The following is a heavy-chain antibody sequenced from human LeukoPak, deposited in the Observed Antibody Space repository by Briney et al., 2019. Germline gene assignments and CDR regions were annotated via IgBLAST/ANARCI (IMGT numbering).Heavy chain of an antibody. J-gene: IGHJ4*02. D-gene: IGHD5-18*01. V-gene: IGHV3-23*01. Sequence: PGGSLRLSCAASGFTFSSYAMSWVRQAPGKGLEWVSAISGSGGSTYYADSVKGRFTMSRDNSKNTLSLQMNSLRADDTAVYYCAKDFFSGYGSYSYGAFDYWGQGILVTVSS. CDR1: GFTFSSYA. CDR2: ISGSGGST. CDR3: AKDFFSGYGSYSYGAFDY.